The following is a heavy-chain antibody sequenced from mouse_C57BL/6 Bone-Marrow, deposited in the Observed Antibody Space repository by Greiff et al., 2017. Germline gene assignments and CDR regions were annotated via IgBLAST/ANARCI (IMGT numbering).Heavy chain of an antibody. D-gene: IGHD1-1*01. J-gene: IGHJ2*01. CDR1: GYTFTSYW. V-gene: IGHV1-50*01. CDR2: IDPSDSYT. CDR3: AREGITTVVGNFDD. Sequence: QVQLQQPGAELVKPGASVKLSCKASGYTFTSYWMQWVKQRPGQGLEWFGEIDPSDSYTNYTQKFKGKATLTVDTSSSTAYMQLSSLTAEDAAVYYCAREGITTVVGNFDDWGKGTTLTVSS.